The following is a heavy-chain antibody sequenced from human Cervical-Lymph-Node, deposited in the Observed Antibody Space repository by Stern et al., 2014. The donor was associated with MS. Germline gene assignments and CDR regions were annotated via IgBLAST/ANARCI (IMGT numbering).Heavy chain of an antibody. V-gene: IGHV4-34*01. J-gene: IGHJ4*02. D-gene: IGHD6-19*01. CDR1: GGSLSGYY. Sequence: QVQLQQWGAGLLKPSETLSLTCAVSGGSLSGYYWSWIRQPPGKGLEWIGEINHSGRTDYNPALKSRVTITADTSKDQFSLKLSSVTAADTAIYYCARNKGSSGWYGDLDNWGQGILVTVSS. CDR3: ARNKGSSGWYGDLDN. CDR2: INHSGRT.